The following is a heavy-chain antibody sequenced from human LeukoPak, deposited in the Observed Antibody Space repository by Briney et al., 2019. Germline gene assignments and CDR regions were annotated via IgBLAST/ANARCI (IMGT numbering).Heavy chain of an antibody. J-gene: IGHJ6*02. D-gene: IGHD2-21*02. CDR3: ARDRVAYCGGDCYSYYYGMDV. CDR2: IYYSGST. V-gene: IGHV4-59*01. Sequence: SETLSLTCTVSGGSISSYCWSWIRQPPGKGLEWIGYIYYSGSTNYNPSLKSRVTISVDTSKNQFSLKLSSVTAADTAVYYCARDRVAYCGGDCYSYYYGMDVWGQGTTVTVSS. CDR1: GGSISSYC.